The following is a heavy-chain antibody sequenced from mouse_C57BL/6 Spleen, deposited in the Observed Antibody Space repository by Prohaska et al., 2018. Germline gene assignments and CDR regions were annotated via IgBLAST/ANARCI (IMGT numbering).Heavy chain of an antibody. D-gene: IGHD1-1*01. V-gene: IGHV1-53*01. Sequence: QVQLQQPGTELVKPGASVKLSCKASGYTFTSYWMHWVKQRPGQGLEWIGNINPSNGGTNYNEKFKSKGTLTVDKSSSTAYMQLSSLTSEDSAVYYCASPLYYYGSSYDAMDYWGQGTSVTVSS. CDR2: INPSNGGT. J-gene: IGHJ4*01. CDR1: GYTFTSYW. CDR3: ASPLYYYGSSYDAMDY.